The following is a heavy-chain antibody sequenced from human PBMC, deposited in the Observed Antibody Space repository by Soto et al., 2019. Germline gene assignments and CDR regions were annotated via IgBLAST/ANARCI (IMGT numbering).Heavy chain of an antibody. CDR3: ARSSPRLQTEYFQH. V-gene: IGHV3-21*01. D-gene: IGHD4-4*01. CDR1: GFTFSSYS. Sequence: GGSLRLSCAASGFTFSSYSMNWVRQAPGKGLEWVSSISSSSSYIYYADSVKGRFTISRDNSKNTLYLQMNSLRADDTAVYYCARSSPRLQTEYFQHWGQGTLVTVSS. CDR2: ISSSSSYI. J-gene: IGHJ1*01.